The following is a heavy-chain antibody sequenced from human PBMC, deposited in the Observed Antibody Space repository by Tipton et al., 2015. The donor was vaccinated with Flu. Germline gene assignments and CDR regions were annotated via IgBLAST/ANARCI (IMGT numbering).Heavy chain of an antibody. Sequence: LRLSCTVSGGSISSSNHYWGWIRQPPGKGLEWIGSVYYSGSTYYNPSLKSRVTISVDMSKNQLSLRLTSVTAADTGVYYCTRWGFRHLGPTAFDIWGQGTMVTVSS. J-gene: IGHJ3*02. CDR1: GGSISSSNHY. CDR3: TRWGFRHLGPTAFDI. D-gene: IGHD1-26*01. CDR2: VYYSGST. V-gene: IGHV4-39*07.